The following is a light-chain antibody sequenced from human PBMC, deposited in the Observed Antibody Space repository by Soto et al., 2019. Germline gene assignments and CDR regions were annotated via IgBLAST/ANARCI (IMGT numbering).Light chain of an antibody. J-gene: IGKJ5*01. CDR1: PSVTNY. CDR2: GAF. V-gene: IGKV3-11*01. Sequence: EIVLTQSPATLSLSPGERATLSCRASPSVTNYLAWYQQKPGQAPRLLIYGAFNRATGIPARSSGSGSGTDFTLTISSQEPEDLAVYYCQQRNIWPPVTYGQGTRLEIK. CDR3: QQRNIWPPVT.